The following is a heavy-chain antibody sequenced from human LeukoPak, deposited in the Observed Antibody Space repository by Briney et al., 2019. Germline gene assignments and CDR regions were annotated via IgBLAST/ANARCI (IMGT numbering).Heavy chain of an antibody. V-gene: IGHV3-21*04. CDR2: ISSSSSYI. J-gene: IGHJ4*02. D-gene: IGHD3-22*01. CDR1: GFTFSSYS. Sequence: PGGSLRLSCAASGFTFSSYSMNWVRQAPGKGLEWVSSISSSSSYIYYADSVKGRFTISRDNSKKSLYLQMNSLRAEDTAVYYCAKRGYYDSSGLDYWGQGNLVTVSS. CDR3: AKRGYYDSSGLDY.